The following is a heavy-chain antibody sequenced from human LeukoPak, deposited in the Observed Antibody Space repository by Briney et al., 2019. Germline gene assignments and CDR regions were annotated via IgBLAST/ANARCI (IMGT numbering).Heavy chain of an antibody. CDR2: ISGSGGST. J-gene: IGHJ5*02. V-gene: IGHV3-23*01. D-gene: IGHD6-13*01. CDR1: GFTFTSYA. CDR3: AHPTEYSTSWYGNWFDP. Sequence: GGSLRLSCAASGFTFTSYAMTWVRQAPGKGLEWVSAISGSGGSTYYADSVKGRFTISRDNSKNTLYLQMNSLRAEDTAVYYCAHPTEYSTSWYGNWFDPWGQGTLVTVSS.